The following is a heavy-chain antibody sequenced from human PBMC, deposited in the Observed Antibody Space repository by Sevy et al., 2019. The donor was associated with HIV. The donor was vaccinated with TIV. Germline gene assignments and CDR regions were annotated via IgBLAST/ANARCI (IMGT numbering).Heavy chain of an antibody. D-gene: IGHD3-22*01. J-gene: IGHJ5*02. V-gene: IGHV4-30-2*01. CDR1: GGSISSGGYS. Sequence: SETLSLTCAVSGGSISSGGYSWSWIRQPPGKGLEWIGYIYHSGSTYYNPSLKSRVTISVDRSKNQFSLKLSSVTAADTAVYYCARSGSLGNWLDPWGQGTLVTVSS. CDR3: ARSGSLGNWLDP. CDR2: IYHSGST.